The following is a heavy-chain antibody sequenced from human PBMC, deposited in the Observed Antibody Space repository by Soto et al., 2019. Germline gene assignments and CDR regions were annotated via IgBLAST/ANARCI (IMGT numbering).Heavy chain of an antibody. J-gene: IGHJ6*02. D-gene: IGHD3-10*01. CDR1: GFTFNNAW. CDR2: IKSKGDGGTT. V-gene: IGHV3-15*07. CDR3: ATPSSGNYGKYGMDV. Sequence: EVQLVESGGGLVKPGGSLRLSCAASGFTFNNAWMIWVRQAPGKGLEWVGRIKSKGDGGTTDYGAPVKGRFIILRDDSKSTLYLQMNSLETEDTAVYHCATPSSGNYGKYGMDVWGQGTTVTVSS.